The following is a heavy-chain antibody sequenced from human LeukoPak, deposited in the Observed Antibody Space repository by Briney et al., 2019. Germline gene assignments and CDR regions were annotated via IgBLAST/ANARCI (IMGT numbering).Heavy chain of an antibody. V-gene: IGHV4-59*01. CDR2: IYYSGST. J-gene: IGHJ6*02. Sequence: SETLSLTCTVSGGSISSYYWSWIRQAPGKGLEWIGYIYYSGSTNYNPSLKSRVTISVDTSKNQFSLKLSSVTAADTAVYYCARSPVVPAAIRGYYYYYGMDVWGQGTTVTVSS. D-gene: IGHD2-2*01. CDR3: ARSPVVPAAIRGYYYYYGMDV. CDR1: GGSISSYY.